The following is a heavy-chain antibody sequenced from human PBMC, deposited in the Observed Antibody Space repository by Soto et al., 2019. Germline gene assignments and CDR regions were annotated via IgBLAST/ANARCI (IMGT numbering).Heavy chain of an antibody. J-gene: IGHJ4*02. CDR2: VPSSGST. Sequence: SRSLTCTVSGASISSGDYYWSWIRQHPAKSPEWIGYVPSSGSTFSHPPLKRRVTISADTSKELFSLNLKSVTAADTAVFLCARNLPAATSEGVFDYGGQGALLT. V-gene: IGHV4-31*03. CDR1: GASISSGDYY. D-gene: IGHD2-2*01. CDR3: ARNLPAATSEGVFDY.